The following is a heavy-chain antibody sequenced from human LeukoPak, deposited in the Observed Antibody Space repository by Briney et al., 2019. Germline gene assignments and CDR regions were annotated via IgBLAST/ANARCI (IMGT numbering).Heavy chain of an antibody. CDR1: GFTFSDYY. D-gene: IGHD4-17*01. CDR3: AKSFPGYGDLLLQSIDYYFDY. Sequence: GGSLRLSCAASGFTFSDYYMSWIRQAPGKGLEWVSYISSSGSTIYYADSVKGRFTISRDNSKNTLYLQMNSLRAEDTAVYYCAKSFPGYGDLLLQSIDYYFDYWGQGTLVTVSS. V-gene: IGHV3-11*04. J-gene: IGHJ4*02. CDR2: ISSSGSTI.